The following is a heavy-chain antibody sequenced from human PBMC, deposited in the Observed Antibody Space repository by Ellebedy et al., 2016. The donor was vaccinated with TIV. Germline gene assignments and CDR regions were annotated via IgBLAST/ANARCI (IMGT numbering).Heavy chain of an antibody. Sequence: GESLKISXQGSGYSFTSYWISWVRQMPGNGLEWMGRIDPSDSYTNYSPSFQGHVTISADKSISTAYLQWSSLKASDTAMYYCAREVGSYWGDNWFDPWGQGTLVTVSS. CDR3: AREVGSYWGDNWFDP. CDR1: GYSFTSYW. V-gene: IGHV5-10-1*01. D-gene: IGHD1-26*01. CDR2: IDPSDSYT. J-gene: IGHJ5*02.